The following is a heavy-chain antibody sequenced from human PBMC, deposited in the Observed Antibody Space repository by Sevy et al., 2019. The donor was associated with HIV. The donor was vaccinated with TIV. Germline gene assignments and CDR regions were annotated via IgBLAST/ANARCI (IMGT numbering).Heavy chain of an antibody. J-gene: IGHJ6*03. CDR3: ARVLRVTTTHADYYYYYMDV. CDR1: GYTFTSYG. Sequence: GASVKVSCKASGYTFTSYGISWVRQAPGQGLEWMGWISAYNGNTNYTQKLQGRVTMTTDTSTSTAYMELRSLRSDDTAVYYCARVLRVTTTHADYYYYYMDVWGKGTTVTVSS. CDR2: ISAYNGNT. D-gene: IGHD4-17*01. V-gene: IGHV1-18*01.